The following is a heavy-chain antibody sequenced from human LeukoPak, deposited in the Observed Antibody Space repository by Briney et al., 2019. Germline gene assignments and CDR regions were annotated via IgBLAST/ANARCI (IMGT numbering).Heavy chain of an antibody. CDR2: INPNSGGT. Sequence: ASVKVSCKASGYTFTDYYLHWVRQAPGQGLEWMGWINPNSGGTNYAQKFRGRVTMTRDTSISTAYMELTSLRSDDAAVYYCARVGYCSSTSCTNWFDPWGQGTLVTVSS. V-gene: IGHV1-2*02. J-gene: IGHJ5*02. D-gene: IGHD2-2*01. CDR3: ARVGYCSSTSCTNWFDP. CDR1: GYTFTDYY.